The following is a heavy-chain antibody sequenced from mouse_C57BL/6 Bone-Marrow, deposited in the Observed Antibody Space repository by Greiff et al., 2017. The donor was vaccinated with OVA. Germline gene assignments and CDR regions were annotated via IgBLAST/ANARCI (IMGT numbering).Heavy chain of an antibody. CDR1: GYTFTSYW. CDR2: IHPNSGST. V-gene: IGHV1-64*01. CDR3: ARLGLRRHDAMDY. J-gene: IGHJ4*01. Sequence: QVQLQQSGAELVKPGASVKLSCKASGYTFTSYWMHWVKQRPGQGLEWIGMIHPNSGSTNYNEKFKSKATLTVDKSSSTAYMQLSSLTSEDSAVYYCARLGLRRHDAMDYWGQGTSVTVSS. D-gene: IGHD2-2*01.